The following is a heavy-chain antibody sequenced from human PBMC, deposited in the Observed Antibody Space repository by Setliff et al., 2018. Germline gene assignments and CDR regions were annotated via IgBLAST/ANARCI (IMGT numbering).Heavy chain of an antibody. V-gene: IGHV4-39*02. Sequence: PSETLSLTCIVAGDSISNSDYYWGWIRQPPGKGLEWIGRVYNTGTTNYNPSLKSRVTISISADTSSKSFSLNLFSVTAADTAVYYCVGRDFSGGDSWGHGTLVTVSS. D-gene: IGHD6-25*01. CDR2: VYNTGTT. J-gene: IGHJ5*01. CDR3: VGRDFSGGDS. CDR1: GDSISNSDYY.